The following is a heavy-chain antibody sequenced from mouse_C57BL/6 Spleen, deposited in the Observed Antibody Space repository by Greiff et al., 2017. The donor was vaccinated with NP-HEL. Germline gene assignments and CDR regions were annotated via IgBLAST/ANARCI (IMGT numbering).Heavy chain of an antibody. CDR3: ARGPYSNFDYYAMDY. V-gene: IGHV1-18*01. Sequence: EVKLQQSGPELVKPGASVKIPCKASGYTFTDYNMDWVKQSHGKSLEWIGDINPNNGGTIYNQKFKGKATLTVDKSSSTAYMELRSLTSEDTAVYYCARGPYSNFDYYAMDYWGQGTSVTVSS. CDR1: GYTFTDYN. J-gene: IGHJ4*01. D-gene: IGHD2-5*01. CDR2: INPNNGGT.